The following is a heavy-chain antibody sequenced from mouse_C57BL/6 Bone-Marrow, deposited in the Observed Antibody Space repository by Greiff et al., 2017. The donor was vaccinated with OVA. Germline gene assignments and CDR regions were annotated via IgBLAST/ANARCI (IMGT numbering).Heavy chain of an antibody. Sequence: VQLQQSGAELMKPGASVKLSCKATGYTFTGYWIEWVKQRPGHGLEWIGEILPGCGSTNYNEKFTGKATFTADTSANTAYMQLSSLTTEDSAIYNCARDYNDSVNRYFGVGGTGTTVTVSS. J-gene: IGHJ1*03. CDR2: ILPGCGST. CDR1: GYTFTGYW. D-gene: IGHD1-1*01. CDR3: ARDYNDSVNRYFGV. V-gene: IGHV1-9*01.